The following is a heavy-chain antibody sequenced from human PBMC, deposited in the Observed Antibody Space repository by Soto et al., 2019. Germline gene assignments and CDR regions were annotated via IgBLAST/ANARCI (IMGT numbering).Heavy chain of an antibody. D-gene: IGHD2-15*01. J-gene: IGHJ4*02. CDR2: IYHSGSS. CDR1: GGSISSGGYS. Sequence: QLQLQESGSGLVKPSQTLSLTCAVSGGSISSGGYSWSWIRQPPGKGLEWIGYIYHSGSSYFNPSLKSRVTIALDRSKNQFSLKLSSVTAADTAVYYCARGGGWTFDYWGQGTRVTVSS. CDR3: ARGGGWTFDY. V-gene: IGHV4-30-2*01.